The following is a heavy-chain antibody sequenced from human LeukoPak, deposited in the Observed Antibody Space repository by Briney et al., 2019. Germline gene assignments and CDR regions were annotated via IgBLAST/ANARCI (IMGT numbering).Heavy chain of an antibody. CDR2: IWYDGSNK. D-gene: IGHD1-1*01. V-gene: IGHV3-33*01. CDR3: NGKTGTTRYFDY. CDR1: GFTFSSYG. J-gene: IGHJ4*02. Sequence: GGSLRLSCAASGFTFSSYGMHWVRQAPGKGLEWVAVIWYDGSNKYYADSVKGRFTISRDNSKNTLYLQMNSLSAEDTAVYYCNGKTGTTRYFDYWGQGTLVTVSS.